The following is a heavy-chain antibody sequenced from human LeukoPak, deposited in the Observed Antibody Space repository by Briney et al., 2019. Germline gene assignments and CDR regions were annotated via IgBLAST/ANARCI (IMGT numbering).Heavy chain of an antibody. CDR2: IIPIFGTA. CDR3: ASQLVNIAAAGPFDY. CDR1: GYTFTSYG. Sequence: GASVKVSCKASGYTFTSYGISWVRQAPGQGLEWMGGIIPIFGTANYAQKFQGRVTITADESTSTAYMELSSLRSEDTAVYYCASQLVNIAAAGPFDYWGQGTLVTVSS. V-gene: IGHV1-69*13. D-gene: IGHD6-13*01. J-gene: IGHJ4*02.